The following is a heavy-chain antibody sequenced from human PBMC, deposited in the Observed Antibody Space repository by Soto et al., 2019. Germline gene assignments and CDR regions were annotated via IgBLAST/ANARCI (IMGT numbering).Heavy chain of an antibody. CDR3: VKRPTGSYYDSNPPFDY. D-gene: IGHD3-22*01. Sequence: GGSLRLSCSASGFTFSSYAMHWVRQAPGKGLEYVSAISSNGGSTYYADSVKGRFTISRDNSKNTLYLQMSSLRAEDTAVYYCVKRPTGSYYDSNPPFDYWGQGTLVTVSS. CDR1: GFTFSSYA. J-gene: IGHJ4*02. V-gene: IGHV3-64D*06. CDR2: ISSNGGST.